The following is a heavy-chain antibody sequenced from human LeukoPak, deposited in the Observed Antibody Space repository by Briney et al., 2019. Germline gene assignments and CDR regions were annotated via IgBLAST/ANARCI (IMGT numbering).Heavy chain of an antibody. V-gene: IGHV4-59*01. CDR1: GGSISSYY. CDR2: IYYSGST. J-gene: IGHJ4*02. D-gene: IGHD4-17*01. CDR3: ARVSYGDGIDY. Sequence: ETLSLTCTVSGGSISSYYWSWIRQPPGKGLEWIGYIYYSGSTNYNPSLKSRVTISVDTSKNQFSLKLSSVTAADTAVYYCARVSYGDGIDYWGQGTLVTVSS.